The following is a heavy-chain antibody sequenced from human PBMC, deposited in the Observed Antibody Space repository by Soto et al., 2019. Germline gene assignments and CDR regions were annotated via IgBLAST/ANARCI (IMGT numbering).Heavy chain of an antibody. J-gene: IGHJ4*02. Sequence: DVQLVESGGGLVQPGRSLRLSCAASGFTFDDYAMHWVRQAPGKGLEWVSGISWNSGSIGYADTMKGRFTISRDNAKNSLYLQMKNLRAQYKGLYYCDKDNSHCRGSFVFDYWGQGTPVTVST. CDR2: ISWNSGSI. CDR1: GFTFDDYA. D-gene: IGHD1-26*01. V-gene: IGHV3-9*01. CDR3: DKDNSHCRGSFVFDY.